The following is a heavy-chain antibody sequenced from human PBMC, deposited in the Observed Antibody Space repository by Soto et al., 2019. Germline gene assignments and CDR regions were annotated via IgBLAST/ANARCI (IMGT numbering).Heavy chain of an antibody. CDR2: ISENHIHT. CDR3: ARDYNQRGYFDY. D-gene: IGHD6-25*01. J-gene: IGHJ4*02. Sequence: QVQLVESGGGLVKPGGSLRLSCAASGFTFSDYYMSWLRQAPGKGLEWIAYISENHIHTNYAVSVEGRFTISRDNAKNSVFLPMSSLTAEDTAVYYCARDYNQRGYFDYWGQGALVTVSS. CDR1: GFTFSDYY. V-gene: IGHV3-11*05.